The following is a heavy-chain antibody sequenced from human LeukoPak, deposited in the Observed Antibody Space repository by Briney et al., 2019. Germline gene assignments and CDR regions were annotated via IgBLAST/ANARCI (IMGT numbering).Heavy chain of an antibody. V-gene: IGHV3-21*01. CDR2: ISSSSSYI. J-gene: IGHJ6*02. Sequence: GGSLRLSCAASGFTFSSYSMNWVRQAPGKGLEWVSSISSSSSYIYYADPVKGRFTISRDNAKNSLYLQMNSLRAEDTAVYYCARGYYYDSSGYSPPSYYYGMDVWGQGTTVTVSS. D-gene: IGHD3-22*01. CDR1: GFTFSSYS. CDR3: ARGYYYDSSGYSPPSYYYGMDV.